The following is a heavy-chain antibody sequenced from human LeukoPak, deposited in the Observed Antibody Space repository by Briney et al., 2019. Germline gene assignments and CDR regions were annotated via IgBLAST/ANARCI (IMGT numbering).Heavy chain of an antibody. CDR1: GFTLSDYR. J-gene: IGHJ4*02. CDR2: ISPDGRNI. D-gene: IGHD1-7*01. Sequence: PGRSLRLSCAASGFTLSDYRMNWVRQVPGKGPVWVSHISPDGRNIAYADSVKGRFTISRDSAKNTLYLQMNSLRVEDTAVYYCVRDGGGTTPYDCWGQGSLVTVSS. V-gene: IGHV3-74*01. CDR3: VRDGGGTTPYDC.